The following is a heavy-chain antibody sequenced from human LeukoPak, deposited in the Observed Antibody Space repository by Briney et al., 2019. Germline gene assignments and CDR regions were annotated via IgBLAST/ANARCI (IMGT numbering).Heavy chain of an antibody. D-gene: IGHD5-18*01. CDR2: IYTSGST. J-gene: IGHJ4*02. Sequence: MPSETLSLTCTVSGGSISSGSYYWSWIRQPAGKGLEWIGRIYTSGSTNYNPSLKSRVTISVDTSKNQFSLKLSSVTAADTAVYYCARGLSTYGYDYWGQGTLVTVSS. V-gene: IGHV4-61*02. CDR3: ARGLSTYGYDY. CDR1: GGSISSGSYY.